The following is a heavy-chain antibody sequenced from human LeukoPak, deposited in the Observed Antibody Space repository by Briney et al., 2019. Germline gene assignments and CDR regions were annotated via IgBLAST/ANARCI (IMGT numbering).Heavy chain of an antibody. CDR3: TRLRFLEWLFPDY. CDR1: GFTFGDYA. V-gene: IGHV3-49*04. J-gene: IGHJ4*02. D-gene: IGHD3-3*01. Sequence: PGRSLRLSCTASGFTFGDYAMSWVRQAPGKGLEWLGFIRSKAYGGTTEYAASVKGRFTISRDDSKSIAYLQMNSLKTEDTAVYYCTRLRFLEWLFPDYWGQGTLVTVSS. CDR2: IRSKAYGGTT.